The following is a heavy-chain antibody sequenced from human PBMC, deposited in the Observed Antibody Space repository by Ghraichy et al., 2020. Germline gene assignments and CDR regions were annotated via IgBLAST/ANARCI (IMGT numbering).Heavy chain of an antibody. J-gene: IGHJ6*03. CDR3: AKDSRVAARSDYYYYYMDV. V-gene: IGHV3-30*02. D-gene: IGHD6-6*01. CDR1: GFTFSSYG. Sequence: GGSLRLSCAASGFTFSSYGMHWVRQAPGKGLEWVAFIRYDGSNKYYADSVKGRFTISRDSSKNTLYLQMNSLRAEDTAVYYCAKDSRVAARSDYYYYYMDVWGKGTTVTVSS. CDR2: IRYDGSNK.